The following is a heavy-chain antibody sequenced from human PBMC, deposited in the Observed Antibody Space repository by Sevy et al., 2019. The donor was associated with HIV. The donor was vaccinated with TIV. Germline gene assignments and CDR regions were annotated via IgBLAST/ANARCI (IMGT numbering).Heavy chain of an antibody. CDR2: VNLDGSGK. Sequence: GGSLRLSCAASGFSFSSYWMTWFRQAPGKELEWVANVNLDGSGKYYVDSVKGRFTISRDNARNSLSLQMNSLRAEDTAVYYCARSVDYWRQGTLVTVSS. CDR1: GFSFSSYW. CDR3: ARSVDY. J-gene: IGHJ4*02. V-gene: IGHV3-7*01.